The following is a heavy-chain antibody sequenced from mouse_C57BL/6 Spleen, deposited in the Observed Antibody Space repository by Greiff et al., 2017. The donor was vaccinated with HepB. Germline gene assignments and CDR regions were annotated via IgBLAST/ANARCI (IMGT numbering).Heavy chain of an antibody. CDR1: GFNIKDDY. D-gene: IGHD1-2*01. V-gene: IGHV14-4*01. Sequence: EVQLQQSGAELVRPGASVKLSCTASGFNIKDDYMHWVKQRPEQGLEWIGWIDPENGDTEYASKFQGKATITADTSSNTAYLQLSSLTSEDTAVYYCTIPYGPFAYWGQGTLVTVSA. CDR3: TIPYGPFAY. J-gene: IGHJ3*01. CDR2: IDPENGDT.